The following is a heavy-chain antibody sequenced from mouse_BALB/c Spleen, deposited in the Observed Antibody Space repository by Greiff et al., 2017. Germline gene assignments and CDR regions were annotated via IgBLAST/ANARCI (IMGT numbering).Heavy chain of an antibody. V-gene: IGHV1S135*01. D-gene: IGHD1-1*01. Sequence: QLQESGPELMKPGASVKISCKASGYSFTSYYMHWVKQSHGKSLEWIGYIDPFNGGTSYNQKFKGKATLTVDKSSSTAYMHLSSLTSEDSAVYYCASLITTVAFDYWGQGTTLTVSS. CDR2: IDPFNGGT. CDR3: ASLITTVAFDY. CDR1: GYSFTSYY. J-gene: IGHJ2*01.